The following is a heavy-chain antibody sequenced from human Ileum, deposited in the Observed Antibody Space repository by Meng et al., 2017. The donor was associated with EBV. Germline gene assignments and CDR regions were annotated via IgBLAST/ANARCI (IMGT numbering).Heavy chain of an antibody. V-gene: IGHV4-4*02. D-gene: IGHD3-16*01. CDR1: GDSISSNNW. J-gene: IGHJ4*02. CDR3: ARGSDYVWGI. Sequence: QVQLQESGPGRVKPSWTLSLTCAVSGDSISSNNWWSWVRQSPGKGLEWIAEIHHSGTTTYNPSLKSRVTISVDKSENHFSLKLTSVTAADTAVYYCARGSDYVWGIWGQGTLVTVSS. CDR2: IHHSGTT.